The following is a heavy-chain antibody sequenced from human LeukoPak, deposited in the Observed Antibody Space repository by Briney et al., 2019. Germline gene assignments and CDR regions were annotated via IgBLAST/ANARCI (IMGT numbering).Heavy chain of an antibody. V-gene: IGHV3-74*01. Sequence: GGSLRLSCAASGFTFSSYWMHWVRQAPGKGLVWVSHINNDASRTDYADSVKGRFTISRDNAKNTLYLQMYSLRAEDTAVCYCTYYESARGHWGQGTLVTVSS. D-gene: IGHD3-10*01. CDR1: GFTFSSYW. CDR2: INNDASRT. J-gene: IGHJ4*02. CDR3: TYYESARGH.